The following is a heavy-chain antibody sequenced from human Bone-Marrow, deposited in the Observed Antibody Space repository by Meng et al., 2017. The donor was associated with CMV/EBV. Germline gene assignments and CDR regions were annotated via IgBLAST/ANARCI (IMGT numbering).Heavy chain of an antibody. CDR1: GESFSGDY. D-gene: IGHD5/OR15-5a*01. J-gene: IGHJ5*02. Sequence: SETLSLTCAVYGESFSGDYWTWIRQSPGKGLEWIGEMNHRRSANYNPSLKSRATISVDKSKSQFSLKLNSLTAADTAVYYCARVGDSTISNWFDPWGQGTLVTVSS. V-gene: IGHV4-34*01. CDR2: MNHRRSA. CDR3: ARVGDSTISNWFDP.